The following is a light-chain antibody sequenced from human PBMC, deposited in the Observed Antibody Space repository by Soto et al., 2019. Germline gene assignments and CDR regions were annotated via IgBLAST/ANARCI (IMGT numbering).Light chain of an antibody. CDR3: SSFTSSITYV. V-gene: IGLV2-14*01. CDR2: EVS. Sequence: QSVLTQPASVSGSPGQSITISCTGTSSDVGGFNYVSWYQQQPGRAPKLILYEVSNRPSGVAHRFTGSKSGNTASLTISGLQAEDEADYYCSSFTSSITYVVGTWTKVTV. J-gene: IGLJ1*01. CDR1: SSDVGGFNY.